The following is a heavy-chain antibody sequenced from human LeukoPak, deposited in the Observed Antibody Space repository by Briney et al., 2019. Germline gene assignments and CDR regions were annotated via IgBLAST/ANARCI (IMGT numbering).Heavy chain of an antibody. CDR2: VYHSGST. J-gene: IGHJ4*02. CDR3: AASLTALRPSYYFDF. V-gene: IGHV4-59*01. D-gene: IGHD6-25*01. Sequence: PSETLSLTCAVSGASIRTYYWTWVRQPPGKGLEWIGYVYHSGSTHYTPSLRRRVAMSIDTSENSFSLKLNSVTAADTAVYYCAASLTALRPSYYFDFWAQGIQVTVSS. CDR1: GASIRTYY.